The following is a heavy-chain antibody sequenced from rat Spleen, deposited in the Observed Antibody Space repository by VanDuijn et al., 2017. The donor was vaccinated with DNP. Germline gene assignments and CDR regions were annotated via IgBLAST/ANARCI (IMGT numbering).Heavy chain of an antibody. D-gene: IGHD1-11*01. Sequence: EVQLVESGGDLVQPGRSLKLSCAASGFTFSDYNMAWVRQAPKKGLEWVATIIYDGSRTYYRDSVKGRFTFSRNNAKSTLYLQMDSLRSEDTATYYCATRGTGGYRNWFAYWGQGTLVTVSS. J-gene: IGHJ3*01. V-gene: IGHV5S10*01. CDR3: ATRGTGGYRNWFAY. CDR2: IIYDGSRT. CDR1: GFTFSDYN.